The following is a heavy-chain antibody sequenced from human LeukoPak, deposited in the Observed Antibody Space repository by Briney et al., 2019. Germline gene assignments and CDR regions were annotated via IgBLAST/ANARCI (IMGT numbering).Heavy chain of an antibody. J-gene: IGHJ3*02. D-gene: IGHD5-12*01. CDR3: AGTLYSGYGLGSLGAFDI. CDR1: GFTFSSYV. V-gene: IGHV3-30*14. Sequence: GGSLRLSCAASGFTFSSYVMHWVRQAPGKGLEWVAIISYDGSNEYYADSVKGRFTISRDNSKNTLYLQMNSLRAEDTAVYYCAGTLYSGYGLGSLGAFDIWGQGTMVTVSS. CDR2: ISYDGSNE.